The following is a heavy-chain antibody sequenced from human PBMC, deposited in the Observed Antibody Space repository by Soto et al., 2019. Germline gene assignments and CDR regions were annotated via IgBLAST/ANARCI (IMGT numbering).Heavy chain of an antibody. Sequence: QVQLQESGPGLVKPSGTLSLTCAVSGGSISSSNWWSWVRQPPGKGLEWIGEIYHSGSTNYNPSRNSRVTISVDKSKNQFSLKLSSVTAADTAVYYCARGSSERFLEWWQRTDYYYYDGMDVWGQGTTVTVSS. D-gene: IGHD3-3*01. CDR2: IYHSGST. CDR3: ARGSSERFLEWWQRTDYYYYDGMDV. V-gene: IGHV4-4*02. J-gene: IGHJ6*02. CDR1: GGSISSSNW.